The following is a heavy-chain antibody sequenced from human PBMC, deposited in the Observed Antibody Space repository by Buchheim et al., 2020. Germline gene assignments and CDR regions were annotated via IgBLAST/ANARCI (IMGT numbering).Heavy chain of an antibody. V-gene: IGHV1-8*01. D-gene: IGHD5-24*01. CDR1: GYTFSSYD. Sequence: QVQLVQSGAEVKKPGASVQVSCTASGYTFSSYDINWVRQAPGQGLEWMVWMNPNSGNTGYAQQFHGRVTMTRNTSISPAYLELSSLRSEDTAVYYCARAFRDGYYSMFDFWGQGAL. CDR3: ARAFRDGYYSMFDF. CDR2: MNPNSGNT. J-gene: IGHJ5*01.